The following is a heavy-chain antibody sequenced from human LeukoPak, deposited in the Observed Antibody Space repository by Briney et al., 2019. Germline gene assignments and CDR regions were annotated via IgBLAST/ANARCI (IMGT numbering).Heavy chain of an antibody. V-gene: IGHV3-13*01. CDR1: GFTFRSHD. CDR2: IGTAGNT. D-gene: IGHD6-19*01. J-gene: IGHJ4*02. CDR3: ARSKSYSSGWTDFDC. Sequence: GGSLRLSCAASGFTFRSHDMHWVRQPTGKGLEWVSVIGTAGNTYYTDSVKGRFTISRENAKNSLYLQMDNLRAEDTAVYYCARSKSYSSGWTDFDCWGQGTLVTVSS.